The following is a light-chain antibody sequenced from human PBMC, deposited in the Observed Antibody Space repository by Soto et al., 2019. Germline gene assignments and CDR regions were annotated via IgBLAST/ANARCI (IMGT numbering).Light chain of an antibody. J-gene: IGKJ4*01. V-gene: IGKV3-11*01. CDR2: DAS. CDR1: QSVNRN. Sequence: EIELTQSPATLSLSPGERATLSCRATQSVNRNLAWYQQKAGQAPRLLIYDASNRATGAPARFSGRGSGTDFTLTISSLVPADFAVSYCQQRSNWPPVTFGGGTKVEIK. CDR3: QQRSNWPPVT.